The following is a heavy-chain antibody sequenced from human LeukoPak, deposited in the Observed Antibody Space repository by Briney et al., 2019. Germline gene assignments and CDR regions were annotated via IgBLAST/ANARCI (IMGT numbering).Heavy chain of an antibody. Sequence: PGGSLRLSCAASGFTSSSYWMHWVRQAPGKGLVWVSRINSDGGSINYADSVKGRFTISRDNAKSTLYLQMNSLRAEDAAVYYCARGRGPYGWFDPWGQGTLVTVSS. CDR3: ARGRGPYGWFDP. J-gene: IGHJ5*02. CDR1: GFTSSSYW. CDR2: INSDGGSI. V-gene: IGHV3-74*01. D-gene: IGHD3-10*01.